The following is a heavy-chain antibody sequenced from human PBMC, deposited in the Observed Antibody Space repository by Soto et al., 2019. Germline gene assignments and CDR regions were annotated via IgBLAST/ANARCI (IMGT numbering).Heavy chain of an antibody. J-gene: IGHJ5*02. D-gene: IGHD1-1*01. Sequence: TSETLSLTCTVSGGSISSGGYYWSWIRQHPGKGLEWIGYLYYSGSTYYNPSLKSRVTISVDTSKNQFSLKLSSVTAADTAVYYCARSALGWAGTTGNWFDPWGQGTLVTVSS. CDR3: ARSALGWAGTTGNWFDP. CDR1: GGSISSGGYY. V-gene: IGHV4-31*03. CDR2: LYYSGST.